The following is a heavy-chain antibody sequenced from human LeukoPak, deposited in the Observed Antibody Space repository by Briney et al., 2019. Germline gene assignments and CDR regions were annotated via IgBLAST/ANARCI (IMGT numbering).Heavy chain of an antibody. V-gene: IGHV3-7*04. Sequence: SXRLSCAVSRFTFSNYWMSWVRQAXGKGLEWVANIKQDGSEKYYVDSVKGRFTISRDNAKNSLYLQMNSLRAEDRAVYYCARDRCSSTSCFIDYWGQGTLVXVSS. D-gene: IGHD2-2*01. CDR3: ARDRCSSTSCFIDY. CDR1: RFTFSNYW. J-gene: IGHJ4*02. CDR2: IKQDGSEK.